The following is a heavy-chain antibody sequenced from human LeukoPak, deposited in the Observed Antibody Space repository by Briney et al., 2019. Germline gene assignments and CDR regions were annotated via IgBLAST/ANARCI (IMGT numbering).Heavy chain of an antibody. Sequence: SGRSLRLSCAASGFTFSNYPMHWVRQAPGKGLEWVAVISYDGSNKYYADSVKGRFTISRDNSKNTLNLQMNSLRAEDTAVYYCARDRPHSGRYSYDYWGQGILVTVSS. D-gene: IGHD1-26*01. J-gene: IGHJ4*02. CDR1: GFTFSNYP. CDR2: ISYDGSNK. CDR3: ARDRPHSGRYSYDY. V-gene: IGHV3-30-3*01.